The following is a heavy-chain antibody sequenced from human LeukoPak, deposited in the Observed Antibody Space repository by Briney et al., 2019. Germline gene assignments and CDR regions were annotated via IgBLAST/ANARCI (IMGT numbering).Heavy chain of an antibody. J-gene: IGHJ4*02. CDR3: ARGYCSGGSCYTRYFDY. Sequence: SETLSLTCIVSGGSISSSSYYWGWIRQPPGKGLEWIASIYYSGSTYYNPSLKSRVTISVDTSKNQFSLKLSSVTAADTAVYYCARGYCSGGSCYTRYFDYWGQGTLVTVSS. V-gene: IGHV4-39*07. CDR1: GGSISSSSYY. D-gene: IGHD2-15*01. CDR2: IYYSGST.